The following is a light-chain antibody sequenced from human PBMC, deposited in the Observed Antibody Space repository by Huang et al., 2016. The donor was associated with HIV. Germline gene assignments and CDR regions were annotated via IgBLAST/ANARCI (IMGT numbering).Light chain of an antibody. CDR2: GAS. J-gene: IGKJ2*01. Sequence: EIVITQSPDTLSLSPGTRATLSCRASQRVSDPDLVWYQQKPGQPPRLLIYGASTRIPGVPDRFSGSGSGSDFTLTITSLEPEDFALYFCQQFQSSPYTFGQGT. CDR3: QQFQSSPYT. CDR1: QRVSDPD. V-gene: IGKV3-20*01.